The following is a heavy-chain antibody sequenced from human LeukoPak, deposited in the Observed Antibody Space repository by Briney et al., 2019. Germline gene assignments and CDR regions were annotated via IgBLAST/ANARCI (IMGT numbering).Heavy chain of an antibody. Sequence: SETLSLTCTVSGGSISSYYWSWIRQPPGKGLEWIGYIYYSGSTNYNPSPKSRVTIPVDTSKNQFSLKLSSVTAADTAVYYCARDRRSEDFWSGLDYWGQGTLVTVSS. J-gene: IGHJ4*02. CDR3: ARDRRSEDFWSGLDY. V-gene: IGHV4-59*01. CDR2: IYYSGST. CDR1: GGSISSYY. D-gene: IGHD3-3*01.